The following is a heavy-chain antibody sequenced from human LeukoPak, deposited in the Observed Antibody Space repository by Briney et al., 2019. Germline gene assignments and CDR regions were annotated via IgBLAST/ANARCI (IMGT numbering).Heavy chain of an antibody. D-gene: IGHD2-2*01. Sequence: GASVKVSCKASGGTFSSYAFTWVRQAPGQGLEWMGGIIPMVGTANYAQKSQGRITITADTSTSTAFMELSSLRSEDTAVYYCAKDPGYCSSTSCYALGYFDYWGQGTLVTVSS. CDR2: IIPMVGTA. CDR1: GGTFSSYA. V-gene: IGHV1-69*06. J-gene: IGHJ4*02. CDR3: AKDPGYCSSTSCYALGYFDY.